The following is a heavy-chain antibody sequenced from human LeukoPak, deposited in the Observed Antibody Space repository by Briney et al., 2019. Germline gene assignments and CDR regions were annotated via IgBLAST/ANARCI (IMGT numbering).Heavy chain of an antibody. Sequence: GGSLRLSCAASGFTFSSYGMHWVRQAPGKGLEWVAFIRYDGSNKYYADSVKGRFTISRDNSKNTLYLQMNSLRAEDTAVYYCAKDGVYDILTGYRYYFDYWGQGTLVTVSS. J-gene: IGHJ4*02. CDR3: AKDGVYDILTGYRYYFDY. V-gene: IGHV3-30*02. CDR1: GFTFSSYG. D-gene: IGHD3-9*01. CDR2: IRYDGSNK.